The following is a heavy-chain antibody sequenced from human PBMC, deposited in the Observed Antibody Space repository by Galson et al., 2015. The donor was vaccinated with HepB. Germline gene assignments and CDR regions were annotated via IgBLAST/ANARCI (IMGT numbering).Heavy chain of an antibody. V-gene: IGHV3-53*01. CDR2: IYSGGST. CDR1: GFTVSSNY. D-gene: IGHD6-6*01. Sequence: SLRLSCAASGFTVSSNYMSWVRQAPGKGLEWVSVIYSGGSTYYADSVKGRFTISRDNSKNTLYLQMNSLRAKDTAVYYCARLETDSSSSRLDYFDYWGQGTLVTVSS. J-gene: IGHJ4*02. CDR3: ARLETDSSSSRLDYFDY.